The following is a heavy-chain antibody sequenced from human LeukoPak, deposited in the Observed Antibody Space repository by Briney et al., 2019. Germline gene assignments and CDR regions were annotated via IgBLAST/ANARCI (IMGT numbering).Heavy chain of an antibody. CDR3: LGNWFDP. Sequence: GGFLRLSCAASGFTFSSYSMNWVRQAPGKGLEWVANIKPDGSEKSYVDSVKGRFTISRDNAKNSLYLQMNSLRAEDTAVYYCLGNWFDPWGQGTLVTVSS. CDR1: GFTFSSYS. V-gene: IGHV3-7*01. CDR2: IKPDGSEK. J-gene: IGHJ5*02.